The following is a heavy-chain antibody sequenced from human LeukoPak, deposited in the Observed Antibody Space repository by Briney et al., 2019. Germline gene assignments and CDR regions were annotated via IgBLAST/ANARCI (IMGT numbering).Heavy chain of an antibody. V-gene: IGHV5-51*01. CDR2: IYPGDSDT. CDR1: GYSFTSYW. D-gene: IGHD2-2*02. J-gene: IGHJ3*02. CDR3: ARQKSLYGVDDAFDI. Sequence: GESLKISCKGSGYSFTSYWIGWVRQMPGKGLEWMGIIYPGDSDTRYSPSFQGQVTISADKSISTAYLQWSSLKASDTAMYYCARQKSLYGVDDAFDIWGQGTMVTVSS.